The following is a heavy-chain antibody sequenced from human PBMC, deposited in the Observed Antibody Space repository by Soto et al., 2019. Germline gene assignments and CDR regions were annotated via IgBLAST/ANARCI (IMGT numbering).Heavy chain of an antibody. CDR2: ISYDGSNK. J-gene: IGHJ4*02. V-gene: IGHV3-30-3*01. CDR1: GFTFSSYA. D-gene: IGHD3-10*01. Sequence: GRSLRVSCAASGFTFSSYAMHWVRQAPGKGLEWVAVISYDGSNKYYADSVKGRFTISRDNSKNTLYLQMNSLRAEDTAVYYCARDRAVMRGSGSYYFSSVFDYWGQGTLVTVSS. CDR3: ARDRAVMRGSGSYYFSSVFDY.